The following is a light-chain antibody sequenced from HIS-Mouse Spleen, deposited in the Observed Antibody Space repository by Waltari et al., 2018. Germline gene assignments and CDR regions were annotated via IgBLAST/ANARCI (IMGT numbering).Light chain of an antibody. V-gene: IGKV1-9*01. CDR2: AAS. CDR1: QGISSY. Sequence: DIQLTQSPSFLSASVGDRVTITCRSSQGISSYLACYKQKPGKAPKLLFYAASTLQSGVPSRFSGSGSGTEFTLTISSLQPEDFATYYCQQLNSYPPTFGQGTKVEIK. J-gene: IGKJ1*01. CDR3: QQLNSYPPT.